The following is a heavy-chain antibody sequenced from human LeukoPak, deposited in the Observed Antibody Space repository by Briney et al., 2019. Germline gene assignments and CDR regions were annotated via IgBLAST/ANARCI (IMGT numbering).Heavy chain of an antibody. V-gene: IGHV1-24*01. Sequence: ASVKGSCDVSGYTLTDFSMHWVRQAPGKGLEWMGGFDPEDGERLYAQKLQGRVTMTEDRSTGTAYMELSSLRSEDTAVYYCTNLSWFDPWGKGTLVTVSS. CDR1: GYTLTDFS. D-gene: IGHD2/OR15-2a*01. CDR3: TNLSWFDP. J-gene: IGHJ5*02. CDR2: FDPEDGER.